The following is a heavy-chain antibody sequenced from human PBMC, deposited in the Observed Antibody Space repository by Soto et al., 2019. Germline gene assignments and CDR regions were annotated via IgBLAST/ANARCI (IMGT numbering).Heavy chain of an antibody. CDR2: ISAYNGNT. Sequence: QVQLVQSGAEVKKPGASVKVSCKASGYTFTSYGISWVRQAPGQGLEWMGWISAYNGNTNYAQKLQGRVTMTTYTSTSTAYMELRSLRSADTAVYYCARVKYSPPYYYCYGMDVWGQGTTVTVSS. CDR1: GYTFTSYG. CDR3: ARVKYSPPYYYCYGMDV. D-gene: IGHD5-18*01. J-gene: IGHJ6*02. V-gene: IGHV1-18*01.